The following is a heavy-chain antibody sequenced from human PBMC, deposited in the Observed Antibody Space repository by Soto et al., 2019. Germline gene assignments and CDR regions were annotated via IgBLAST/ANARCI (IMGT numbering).Heavy chain of an antibody. Sequence: WVKVSFNASRYTFTSYGIHSLRQLTGKGLEWMGWMNPSSGSTGYAQKFQGRVTMTRNTSISTAYMELTSLTSDDTAVYYCARPRIGGATHGHAFDIWGQGTMVTVSS. CDR2: MNPSSGST. J-gene: IGHJ3*02. D-gene: IGHD1-26*01. CDR3: ARPRIGGATHGHAFDI. CDR1: RYTFTSYG. V-gene: IGHV1-8*01.